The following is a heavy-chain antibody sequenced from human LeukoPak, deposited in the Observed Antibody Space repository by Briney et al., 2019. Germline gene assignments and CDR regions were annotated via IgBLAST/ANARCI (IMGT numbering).Heavy chain of an antibody. Sequence: GGSLRLSCAASGFTFNSYWMHWVRQAPGKGLVWVSRINTDGSSTSYADSVKGRFTISRDNAKNTLYLQMNSLRAEDTALYHCARDLDCSSTSCQIFGVCDCQYNWFDPWGQGILVTVSS. J-gene: IGHJ5*02. V-gene: IGHV3-74*01. CDR3: ARDLDCSSTSCQIFGVCDCQYNWFDP. CDR2: INTDGSST. CDR1: GFTFNSYW. D-gene: IGHD2-2*01.